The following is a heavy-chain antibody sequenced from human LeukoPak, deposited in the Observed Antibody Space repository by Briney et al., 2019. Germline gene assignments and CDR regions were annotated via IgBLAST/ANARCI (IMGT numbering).Heavy chain of an antibody. D-gene: IGHD6-19*01. CDR2: IYYSGSI. V-gene: IGHV4-59*08. CDR3: ARRDSSGWYWYFDL. CDR1: GGSISSYY. Sequence: SETLSLTCTVSGGSISSYYWSWIRQPPGKGLEWIGYIYYSGSINYSPSLKSRVTISVDTSKNQFSLKLSSVPVADTAVYYCARRDSSGWYWYFDLWGRGTLVTVSS. J-gene: IGHJ2*01.